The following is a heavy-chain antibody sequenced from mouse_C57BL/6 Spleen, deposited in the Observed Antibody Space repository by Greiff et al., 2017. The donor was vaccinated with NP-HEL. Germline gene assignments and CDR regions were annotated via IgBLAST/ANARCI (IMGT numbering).Heavy chain of an antibody. J-gene: IGHJ2*01. D-gene: IGHD2-5*01. V-gene: IGHV5-9*01. Sequence: EVKLMESGGGLVKPGGSLKLSCAASGFTFSSYTMSWVRQTPEKRLEWVATISGGGGNTYYPDSVKGRFTISRDNAKNTLYLQMSSLRSEDTALYYCARQDSNYFDYWGQGTTLTVSS. CDR2: ISGGGGNT. CDR3: ARQDSNYFDY. CDR1: GFTFSSYT.